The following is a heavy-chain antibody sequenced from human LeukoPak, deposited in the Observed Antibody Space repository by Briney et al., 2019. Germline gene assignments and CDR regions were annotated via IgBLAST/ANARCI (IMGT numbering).Heavy chain of an antibody. CDR2: IYSGGST. J-gene: IGHJ3*02. CDR3: ARGGSYLSAVDI. CDR1: GGSISSYY. V-gene: IGHV3-53*01. Sequence: PSETLSLTCTVSGGSISSYYMSWLRQAPGKGLEWVSIIYSGGSTFYADSVKGRFTISRDNSKNTLYLQMNSLRAEDTAVYYCARGGSYLSAVDIWGQGTMVTVSS. D-gene: IGHD1-26*01.